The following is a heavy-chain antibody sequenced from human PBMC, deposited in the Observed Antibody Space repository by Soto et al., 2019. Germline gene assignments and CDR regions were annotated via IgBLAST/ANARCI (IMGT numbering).Heavy chain of an antibody. Sequence: SLKVSCKASGGTFSSYAISWVRQAPGQGLEWMGGIIPIFGTANYAQKFQGRVTITVDKSTSTAYMELSSLRSEDTAVYYCARDSITIFGVVISHYYGMDVWGQGTTVTVSS. V-gene: IGHV1-69*06. J-gene: IGHJ6*02. CDR2: IIPIFGTA. D-gene: IGHD3-3*01. CDR1: GGTFSSYA. CDR3: ARDSITIFGVVISHYYGMDV.